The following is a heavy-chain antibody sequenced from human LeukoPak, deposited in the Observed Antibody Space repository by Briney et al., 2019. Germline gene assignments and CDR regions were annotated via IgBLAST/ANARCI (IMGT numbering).Heavy chain of an antibody. J-gene: IGHJ4*02. CDR3: ARAGKIAAAGIPDFDY. D-gene: IGHD6-13*01. CDR2: ISDSGGST. Sequence: GGSLRLSCAPSGFTFSSYAMSWVRQAPGKGLEWVSTISDSGGSTFYADSVKGRFTISRDSSKSTLYLQMNSLRVEDTAVYYCARAGKIAAAGIPDFDYWGQGTLVTVSS. CDR1: GFTFSSYA. V-gene: IGHV3-23*01.